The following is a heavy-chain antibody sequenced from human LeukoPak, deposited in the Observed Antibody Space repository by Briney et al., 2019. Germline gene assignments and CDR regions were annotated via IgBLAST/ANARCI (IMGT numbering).Heavy chain of an antibody. CDR3: ARVLWFGDNYFDY. V-gene: IGHV3-48*03. D-gene: IGHD3-10*01. CDR1: GFTFSSYE. CDR2: ISSSGSTI. Sequence: GGSLRLSCAASGFTFSSYEMNWVRQAPGKGLEWVSYISSSGSTIYYADSVKGRFTIPRDNAKNSLYLQMNSLRAEDTAVYYCARVLWFGDNYFDYWGQGTLVTVSS. J-gene: IGHJ4*02.